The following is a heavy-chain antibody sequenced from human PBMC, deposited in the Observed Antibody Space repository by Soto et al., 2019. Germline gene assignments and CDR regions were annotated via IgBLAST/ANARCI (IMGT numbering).Heavy chain of an antibody. Sequence: PGGSLRLSCEGSGFTFSNVWFSWVRQAPGKGLEWVGRIKSNIDGGTADFAAPVKDRFTISRVDSENTLYLHMNSLKTEDTALYFSSTVGAPAYWGQGTLVTVSS. V-gene: IGHV3-15*01. CDR2: IKSNIDGGTA. J-gene: IGHJ4*01. D-gene: IGHD1-26*01. CDR3: STVGAPAY. CDR1: GFTFSNVW.